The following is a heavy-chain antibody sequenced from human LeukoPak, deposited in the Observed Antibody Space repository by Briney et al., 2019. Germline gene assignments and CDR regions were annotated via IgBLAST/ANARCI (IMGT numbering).Heavy chain of an antibody. CDR3: ASTEWGGYYYYYMDV. CDR1: GGSFSGYY. J-gene: IGHJ6*03. Sequence: SETLSLTCAVYGGSFSGYYWSWIRQPPGKGLEWIGEIDHSGSTNYNPSLKSRVTISVDTSKNQFSLKLSSVTAADAAVYYCASTEWGGYYYYYMDVWGKGTTVIVSS. V-gene: IGHV4-34*01. D-gene: IGHD3-16*01. CDR2: IDHSGST.